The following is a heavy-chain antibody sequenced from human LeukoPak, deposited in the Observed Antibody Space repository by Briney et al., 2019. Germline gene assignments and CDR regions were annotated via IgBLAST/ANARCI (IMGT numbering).Heavy chain of an antibody. D-gene: IGHD4-23*01. CDR1: GGSVSSGSYY. CDR3: ARGTVAVFDY. V-gene: IGHV4-61*01. J-gene: IGHJ4*02. CDR2: IYYSGST. Sequence: PSETLPLTCTVSGGSVSSGSYYWSWIRQPPGKGLEWIGYIYYSGSTNYNPSLKSRVTISVDTSKNQFSLKLSSVNAADTAVYYCARGTVAVFDYWGQGTLVTVSS.